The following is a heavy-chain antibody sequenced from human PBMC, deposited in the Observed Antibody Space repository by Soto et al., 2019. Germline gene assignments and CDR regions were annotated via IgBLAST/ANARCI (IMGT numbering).Heavy chain of an antibody. J-gene: IGHJ5*02. Sequence: QVQLQQWGAGLLKPSETLSLTCAVYGGSVSGYNWSWIRQPPGKGLEWIGEINHSGSTNYNPSLKSRVTISVDTSKNQFSLKLSSVTAADTAVYYCARGEYCSGGSCYNNWFDPWGQGTLVTVSS. CDR2: INHSGST. D-gene: IGHD2-15*01. V-gene: IGHV4-34*01. CDR1: GGSVSGYN. CDR3: ARGEYCSGGSCYNNWFDP.